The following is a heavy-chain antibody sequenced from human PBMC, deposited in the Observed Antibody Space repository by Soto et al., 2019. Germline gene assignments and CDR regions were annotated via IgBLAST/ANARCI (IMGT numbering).Heavy chain of an antibody. V-gene: IGHV3-23*01. Sequence: PVGSLRLSCAGSGFTPTTTPLSWVRQPPGRGLEWVTTISGTASRTYYVDSVKGRFFISRDNSKDTVTLQMNNLTLDDTAVYYCATSFRYFDNWGQGTRVTVSS. CDR1: GFTPTTTP. CDR2: ISGTASRT. J-gene: IGHJ4*02. D-gene: IGHD3-9*01. CDR3: ATSFRYFDN.